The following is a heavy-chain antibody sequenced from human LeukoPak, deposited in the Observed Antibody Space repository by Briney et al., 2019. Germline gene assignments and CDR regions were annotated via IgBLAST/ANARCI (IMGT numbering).Heavy chain of an antibody. CDR2: FDPEDGET. CDR1: GYTLTEFS. V-gene: IGHV1-24*01. J-gene: IGHJ5*02. Sequence: ASVKVSCKVSGYTLTEFSMHWVRQAPGKGLEWMGGFDPEDGETIYAQKFQGRVTMTEDTSTDTAYMELSSLRSEDTAVYYCATASQRSSGYYYNWFDPWGQGTLVTVSS. CDR3: ATASQRSSGYYYNWFDP. D-gene: IGHD3-22*01.